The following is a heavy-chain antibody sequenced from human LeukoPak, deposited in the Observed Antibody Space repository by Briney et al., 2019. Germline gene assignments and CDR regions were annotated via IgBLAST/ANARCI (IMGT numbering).Heavy chain of an antibody. J-gene: IGHJ4*02. V-gene: IGHV3-30*18. CDR1: GVTLSPYG. CDR2: ISYEGGTQ. CDR3: AKGDHYYDSSGYHKEKTGDY. Sequence: GMSLRLSCAASGVTLSPYGMHWVRQAPGKGLEWVAVISYEGGTQHYADSVKGRFIISRDNPRNTLYLQMNILRTEDTAVYYCAKGDHYYDSSGYHKEKTGDYWGQGTLVTVSS. D-gene: IGHD3-22*01.